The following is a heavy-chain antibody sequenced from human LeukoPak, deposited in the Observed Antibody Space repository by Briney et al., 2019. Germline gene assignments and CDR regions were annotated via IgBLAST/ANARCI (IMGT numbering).Heavy chain of an antibody. D-gene: IGHD3-10*01. J-gene: IGHJ4*02. V-gene: IGHV3-33*06. CDR2: IWYDGSNK. CDR1: GFTFSSYG. CDR3: AKDRGSGSYSLDY. Sequence: GALRLSCAASGFTFSSYGMHWVRQAPGKGLEWVAVIWYDGSNKYYADSVKGRFTISRDNSKNTLYLQMNSLRAEDTAVYYCAKDRGSGSYSLDYWGQGTPVTVSS.